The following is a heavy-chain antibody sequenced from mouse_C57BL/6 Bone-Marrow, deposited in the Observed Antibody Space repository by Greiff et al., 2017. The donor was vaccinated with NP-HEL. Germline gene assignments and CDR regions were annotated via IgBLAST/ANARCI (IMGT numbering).Heavy chain of an antibody. CDR3: TRVDYSNYSFAY. Sequence: EVKLVESGEGLVKPGGSLKLSCAASGFTFSSYAMSWVRQTPEKRLEWVAYISSGGDYIYYADTVKGRFTISRDNARNTLYLQMSSLKSEDTAMYYCTRVDYSNYSFAYWGQGTLVTVSA. D-gene: IGHD2-5*01. CDR1: GFTFSSYA. CDR2: ISSGGDYI. V-gene: IGHV5-9-1*02. J-gene: IGHJ3*01.